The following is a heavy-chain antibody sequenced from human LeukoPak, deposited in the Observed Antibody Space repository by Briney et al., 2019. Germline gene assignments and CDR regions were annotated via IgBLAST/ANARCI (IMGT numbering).Heavy chain of an antibody. D-gene: IGHD2-8*01. CDR3: ARLLAYGGGGEAFDY. J-gene: IGHJ4*02. Sequence: GGSLRLSCAASGFTFSNYGMSWVRQAPGKGLEWVANINHDGSEKYYVDSVRGRFTISRDNAKNSLYLQMNSLRAEDTALYYCARLLAYGGGGEAFDYWGQGSLVTVSS. CDR1: GFTFSNYG. CDR2: INHDGSEK. V-gene: IGHV3-7*01.